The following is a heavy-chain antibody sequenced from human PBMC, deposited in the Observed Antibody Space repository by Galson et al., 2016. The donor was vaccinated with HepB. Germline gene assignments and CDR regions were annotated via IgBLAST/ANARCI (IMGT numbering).Heavy chain of an antibody. D-gene: IGHD3-3*01. CDR2: ISDSGGSR. J-gene: IGHJ3*01. CDR3: TKDHYDFWSGWD. Sequence: SLRLSCAGSGFTFSNYAMRWVRQAPGQGLEWVSGISDSGGSRYYADSVRGRFTISRDNSKNTLYLQMNSPRVEDTAVYYCTKDHYDFWSGWDWGQGTMVTVSS. CDR1: GFTFSNYA. V-gene: IGHV3-23*01.